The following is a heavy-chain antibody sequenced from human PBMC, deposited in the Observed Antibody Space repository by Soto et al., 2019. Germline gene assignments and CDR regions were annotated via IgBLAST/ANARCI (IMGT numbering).Heavy chain of an antibody. J-gene: IGHJ6*02. V-gene: IGHV4-30-2*01. CDR2: IYHSGST. D-gene: IGHD2-2*01. CDR3: ARDRVLVPDGYYGMDV. Sequence: QLQLQESGSGLVKPSQTLSLTCAVSGGSISSGGYSWSWIRQPPGKGLEWIGYIYHSGSTYYNPSLKSRVTIYVDRTKNQFSLKLSSVTAADTAVYYCARDRVLVPDGYYGMDVWGQGTTVTVSS. CDR1: GGSISSGGYS.